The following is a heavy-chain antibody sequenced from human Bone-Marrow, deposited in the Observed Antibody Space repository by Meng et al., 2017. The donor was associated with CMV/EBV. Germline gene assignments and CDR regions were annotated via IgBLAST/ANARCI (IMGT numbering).Heavy chain of an antibody. CDR3: ARDVVVPITIPTQEYYYYGMDV. D-gene: IGHD2-2*01. J-gene: IGHJ6*01. CDR1: GFTFSDYY. Sequence: GGSLRLSCAASGFTFSDYYMSWIRPAPGKGLEWVSYISRSGSTIYYADSVKGRFTISRDNSKNSLYLQMNSLRAEDTALYYCARDVVVPITIPTQEYYYYGMDVWGQGTTVTVYS. CDR2: ISRSGSTI. V-gene: IGHV3-11*01.